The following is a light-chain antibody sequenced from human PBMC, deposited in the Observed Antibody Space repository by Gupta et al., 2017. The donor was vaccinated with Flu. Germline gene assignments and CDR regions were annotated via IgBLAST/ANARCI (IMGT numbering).Light chain of an antibody. CDR2: WAS. J-gene: IGKJ2*03. CDR3: QQYYDVPYS. CDR1: QSVLSSSNNKNF. Sequence: DIVMTQSPDSLAVSLGERAAINCKSSQSVLSSSNNKNFLGWYQQKPGPPPKLLIYWASARESGVPDRFSGSGSGTDFTLTISSLQAEDVAVYYCQQYYDVPYSFGQGTKLEIK. V-gene: IGKV4-1*01.